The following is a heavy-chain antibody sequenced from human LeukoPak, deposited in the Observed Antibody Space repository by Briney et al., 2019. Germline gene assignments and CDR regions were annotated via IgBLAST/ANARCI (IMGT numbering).Heavy chain of an antibody. CDR2: IDTSTTYM. J-gene: IGHJ2*01. Sequence: GGSLRLSCAASGFTVSSNYMSWVRQAPGKGLEWVSSIDTSTTYMTYADSVKGRFTISRDNARNSLYLQMNSLRAEDTAVYYCAREAGTGERWYFDLWGRGTLVTVSS. CDR1: GFTVSSNY. CDR3: AREAGTGERWYFDL. V-gene: IGHV3-21*01. D-gene: IGHD7-27*01.